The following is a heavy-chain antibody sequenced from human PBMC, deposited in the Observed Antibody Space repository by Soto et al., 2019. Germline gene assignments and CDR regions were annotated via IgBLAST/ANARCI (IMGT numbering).Heavy chain of an antibody. D-gene: IGHD3-10*01. CDR1: GGSISSSNW. Sequence: SETLSLTCAVSGGSISSSNWWSWVRQPPGKGLEWIGEIYHSGSTNYNPSLKSRVTISVDKSKNQFSLKLSSVTAADTAVYYCARRAEGIWFGETLLLGYFDYWGQGTPVTVSS. V-gene: IGHV4-4*02. CDR3: ARRAEGIWFGETLLLGYFDY. J-gene: IGHJ4*02. CDR2: IYHSGST.